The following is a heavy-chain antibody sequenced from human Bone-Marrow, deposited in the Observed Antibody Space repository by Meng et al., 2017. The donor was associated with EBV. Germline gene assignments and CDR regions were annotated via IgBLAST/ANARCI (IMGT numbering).Heavy chain of an antibody. CDR1: GGPFRNYA. D-gene: IGHD3-10*01. J-gene: IGHJ4*02. CDR2: FLPTLGAP. Sequence: QGRLVQSAAEVKKPGSSVKVSCKTSGGPFRNYAVSWVRQAPGQGLEWLGGFLPTLGAPNYAQKFHGRVTITADESTSTHYMDLSSLRSDDTAVYYCASESGRGYTPDYWGQGTLVTVSS. V-gene: IGHV1-69*01. CDR3: ASESGRGYTPDY.